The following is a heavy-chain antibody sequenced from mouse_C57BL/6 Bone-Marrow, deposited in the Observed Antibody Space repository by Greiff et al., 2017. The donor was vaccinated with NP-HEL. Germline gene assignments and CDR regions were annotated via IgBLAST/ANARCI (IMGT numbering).Heavy chain of an antibody. J-gene: IGHJ3*01. CDR2: INPSNGGT. V-gene: IGHV1-53*01. Sequence: VQLQQPGTELVKPGASVKLSCKASGYTFTSYWMHWVKQRPGQGLEWIGNINPSNGGTNYNEKFKSKATLTVDKSSSTAYMQLSSRTSEDSAVYYCARRGYYGSRAFAYWGQGTLVTVSA. CDR3: ARRGYYGSRAFAY. D-gene: IGHD1-1*01. CDR1: GYTFTSYW.